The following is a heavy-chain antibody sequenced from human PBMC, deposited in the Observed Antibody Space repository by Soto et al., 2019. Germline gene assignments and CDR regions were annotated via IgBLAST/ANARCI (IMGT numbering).Heavy chain of an antibody. CDR3: ARSVVLRLGELSQHNDYYYYGMDV. CDR1: GYSFTSYW. J-gene: IGHJ6*02. CDR2: IYPGDSDT. D-gene: IGHD3-16*02. V-gene: IGHV5-51*01. Sequence: GESLKISCKGSGYSFTSYWIGWVRQMPGKGLEWMGIIYPGDSDTRYSPSFQGQVTISADKSISTAYLQWSSLKASDTAMYYCARSVVLRLGELSQHNDYYYYGMDVWGQGTTVTAP.